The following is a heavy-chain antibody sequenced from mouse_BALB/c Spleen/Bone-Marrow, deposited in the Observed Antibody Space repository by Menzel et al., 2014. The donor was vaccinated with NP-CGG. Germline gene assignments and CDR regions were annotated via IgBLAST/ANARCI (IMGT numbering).Heavy chain of an antibody. V-gene: IGHV1-77*01. CDR2: IYPGSDNT. CDR1: GYTFTDYY. D-gene: IGHD2-10*02. CDR3: ARREYGNGGFAY. Sequence: QVQLQQSGAELARPGASVKLSCKASGYTFTDYYINWVKQRTGQGLEWIGEIYPGSDNTYYNEKFKGKATLTADKSSSTAYMQLSSLTSEDSAVYFCARREYGNGGFAYWGQGTLVTVSA. J-gene: IGHJ3*01.